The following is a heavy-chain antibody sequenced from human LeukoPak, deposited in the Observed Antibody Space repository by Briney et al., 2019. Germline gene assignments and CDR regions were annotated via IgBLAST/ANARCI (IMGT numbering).Heavy chain of an antibody. J-gene: IGHJ4*02. D-gene: IGHD2-8*02. Sequence: GGSLRLSCAASEFTFSNYAMTWVRQAPGKGLEWVSSITENGATTFYVDPVKGRFTISRDNSKSMLYLQMNSLRVEDTAIYYCTGGTYSVGYYFNYWGQGTLVTVSS. CDR1: EFTFSNYA. CDR2: ITENGATT. V-gene: IGHV3-23*01. CDR3: TGGTYSVGYYFNY.